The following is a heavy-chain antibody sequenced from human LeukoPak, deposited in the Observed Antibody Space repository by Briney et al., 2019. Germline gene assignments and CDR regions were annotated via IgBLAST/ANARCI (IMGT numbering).Heavy chain of an antibody. J-gene: IGHJ4*02. D-gene: IGHD3-16*02. CDR2: IDSSSSTI. CDR1: GFPFTTYN. V-gene: IGHV3-48*01. CDR3: VRDRGISFYFDY. Sequence: GGSLKLSCAVSGFPFTTYNMNWVRQAPGKGLEWVSYIDSSSSTIYYADSVKGRFTVSRDNAKNSLDLQMNSLRSEDTAVYYCVRDRGISFYFDYWGQGTLVTVSS.